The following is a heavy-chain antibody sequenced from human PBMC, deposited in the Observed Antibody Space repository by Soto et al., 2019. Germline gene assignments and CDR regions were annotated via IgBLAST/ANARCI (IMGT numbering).Heavy chain of an antibody. V-gene: IGHV4-31*03. J-gene: IGHJ4*02. CDR1: GGSISSGGYY. CDR3: ARGRYYDSSGSDY. D-gene: IGHD3-22*01. Sequence: QVQLQESGPGLVKPSQTLSLTCTVSGGSISSGGYYWSWIRQHTGKGLEWIGYIYYSGSTYYNPSLKSRVTISVDTSKNQFSLKLSSVTAADTAVYYCARGRYYDSSGSDYWGQGTLVTVSS. CDR2: IYYSGST.